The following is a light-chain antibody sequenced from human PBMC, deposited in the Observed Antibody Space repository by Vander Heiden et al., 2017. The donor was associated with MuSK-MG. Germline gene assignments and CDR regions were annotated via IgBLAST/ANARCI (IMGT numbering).Light chain of an antibody. CDR1: QDISNY. CDR2: DAS. CDR3: QQYDNLPLT. J-gene: IGKJ4*01. V-gene: IGKV1-33*01. Sequence: IQMTQSPSSRSASVGHRVTITCQASQDISNYLNWYQQKPGKAAKLLIYDASNLETGVASRFGGGGSGTDFTFIISGRQAEDIASYYCQQYDNLPLTFGGGTKVEIK.